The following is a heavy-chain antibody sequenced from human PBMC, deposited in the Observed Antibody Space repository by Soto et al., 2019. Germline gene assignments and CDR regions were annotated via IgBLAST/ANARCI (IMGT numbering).Heavy chain of an antibody. D-gene: IGHD2-21*02. J-gene: IGHJ4*02. CDR2: INAGNGST. CDR1: GYTFTSYA. CDR3: ARSIVVVTAADY. Sequence: QVQLVQSGAEVKKPGASVKVSCKASGYTFTSYAMHWVRQAPGHRLEWMGWINAGNGSTKYSQKFQGRVTITRDTSASTAYMELSSLRSEDTAVYYCARSIVVVTAADYWGQGTLVTVSS. V-gene: IGHV1-3*01.